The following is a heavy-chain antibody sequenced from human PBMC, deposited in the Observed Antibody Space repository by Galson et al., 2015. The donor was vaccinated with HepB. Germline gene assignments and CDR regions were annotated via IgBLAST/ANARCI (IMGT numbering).Heavy chain of an antibody. Sequence: QSGAEVKKPGESLRISCKGSGYSFTSYWISWVRQMPGKGLEWMGRIDPSDSYTNYSPSFQGHVTISADKSISTAYLQWSSLKASDTAMYYCARAAPYSSSWYPENPDYWGQGTLVTVSS. CDR2: IDPSDSYT. CDR3: ARAAPYSSSWYPENPDY. D-gene: IGHD6-13*01. V-gene: IGHV5-10-1*01. J-gene: IGHJ4*02. CDR1: GYSFTSYW.